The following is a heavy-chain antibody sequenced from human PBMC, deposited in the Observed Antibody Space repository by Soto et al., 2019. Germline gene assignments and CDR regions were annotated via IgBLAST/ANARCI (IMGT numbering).Heavy chain of an antibody. CDR1: GYSFTSYW. V-gene: IGHV5-10-1*01. J-gene: IGHJ6*02. CDR3: ARLDSSGYYYQTYYYGMDV. D-gene: IGHD3-22*01. CDR2: IDPSDSYT. Sequence: GESLKISCKGSGYSFTSYWISWVRQMPGKGLEWMGRIDPSDSYTNYSPSFQGHVTISADKSISTAYLQWSSLKASDTAMYYCARLDSSGYYYQTYYYGMDVWGQGTTVTVSS.